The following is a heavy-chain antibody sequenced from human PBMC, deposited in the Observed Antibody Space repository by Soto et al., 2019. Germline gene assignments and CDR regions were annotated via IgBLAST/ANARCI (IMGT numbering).Heavy chain of an antibody. D-gene: IGHD2-2*01. Sequence: QVQLVQSGAEVKKPGSSVKVSCKASGGTFSSYAISWVRQAPGQGLEWMGGIIPIFGTANYAQKFQGRVTITADESTSTGYMELSSLRSEDTAVYYCARGVVVVPDYYYYGMDVWGQGTTVTVSS. V-gene: IGHV1-69*01. CDR1: GGTFSSYA. CDR3: ARGVVVVPDYYYYGMDV. CDR2: IIPIFGTA. J-gene: IGHJ6*02.